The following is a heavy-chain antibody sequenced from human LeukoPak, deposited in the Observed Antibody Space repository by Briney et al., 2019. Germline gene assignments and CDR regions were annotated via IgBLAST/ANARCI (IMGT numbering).Heavy chain of an antibody. CDR3: ARDWMGSYLD. D-gene: IGHD3-10*01. Sequence: ASVKVSCKASGYNFNDHDMHWVRQAPGQGLEWVGRMNPNSGGTTYAQKFQGRVSMTRDTSISTAYMELSRLTDDDTAIFYCARDWMGSYLDWGQGTAVTVSS. V-gene: IGHV1-2*06. CDR1: GYNFNDHD. CDR2: MNPNSGGT. J-gene: IGHJ4*02.